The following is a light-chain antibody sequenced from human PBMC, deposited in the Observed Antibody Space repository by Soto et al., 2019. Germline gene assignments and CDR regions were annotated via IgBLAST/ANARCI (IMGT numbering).Light chain of an antibody. CDR1: QSVSSN. V-gene: IGKV3-15*01. CDR2: DAS. J-gene: IGKJ4*01. Sequence: EIVMTQSPATLSVSPGERATLSCRASQSVSSNLAWYQQKPGQAPRLLIYDASTRATGITARFSGSGSGTEFTLTIRSLQSEDFAVYYCQQYNNWPPITVGGGPMWRSN. CDR3: QQYNNWPPIT.